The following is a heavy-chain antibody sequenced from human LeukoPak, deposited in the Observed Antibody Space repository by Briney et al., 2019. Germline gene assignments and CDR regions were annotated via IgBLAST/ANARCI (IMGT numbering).Heavy chain of an antibody. J-gene: IGHJ4*02. V-gene: IGHV4-59*12. CDR2: IYHSGST. CDR1: GGSISSYY. Sequence: PSETLSLTCTVSGGSISSYYWSWIRQPPGKGLEWIGYIYHSGSTYYNPSLKSRVTISVDRSKNQFSLKLSSVTAADTAVYYCARGYDYVRGFDYWGQGTLVTVSS. CDR3: ARGYDYVRGFDY. D-gene: IGHD3-16*01.